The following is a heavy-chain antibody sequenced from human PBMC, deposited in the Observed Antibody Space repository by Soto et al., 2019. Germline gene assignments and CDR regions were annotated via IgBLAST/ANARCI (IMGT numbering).Heavy chain of an antibody. Sequence: QVQLVQSGAEVKKPGSSVKVSCKASGGTFSSYTISWVRQAPGQGLEWMGRIIPILGIANYAQKFQGRVTSTADKSTSTAYRELSSLRSEDTAVYYCARGKDYGGNSEVLDYWGQGTLVTVSS. CDR3: ARGKDYGGNSEVLDY. J-gene: IGHJ4*02. D-gene: IGHD4-17*01. V-gene: IGHV1-69*02. CDR2: IIPILGIA. CDR1: GGTFSSYT.